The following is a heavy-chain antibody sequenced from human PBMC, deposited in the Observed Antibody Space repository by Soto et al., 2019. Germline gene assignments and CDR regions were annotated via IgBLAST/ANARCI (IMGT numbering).Heavy chain of an antibody. CDR2: IYYSGST. J-gene: IGHJ4*02. D-gene: IGHD4-17*01. V-gene: IGHV4-59*08. CDR3: ARTTVKRSYLFDY. CDR1: GGSISSYY. Sequence: QVQLQESGPGLVKPSETLSLTCTVSGGSISSYYWSWIRQPPGKGLEWIGYIYYSGSTNYNPSLKRRSTISGETSKDPFSLKLSSVTAADTAVYYCARTTVKRSYLFDYWGQGTLVTVSS.